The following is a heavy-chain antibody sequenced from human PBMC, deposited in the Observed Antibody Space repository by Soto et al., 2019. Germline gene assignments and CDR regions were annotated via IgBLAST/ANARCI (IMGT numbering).Heavy chain of an antibody. CDR1: GFTFSSYA. Sequence: PGGSLRLSCAASGFTFSSYAMSWVRQAPGKGLEWVSAISGSGGSTYYADSVKGRFTISRDNSKNTLYLQMNSLRAEDTAVYYCANPPIAARLSWFDPWGQGTLVTVSS. V-gene: IGHV3-23*01. J-gene: IGHJ5*02. CDR3: ANPPIAARLSWFDP. CDR2: ISGSGGST. D-gene: IGHD6-6*01.